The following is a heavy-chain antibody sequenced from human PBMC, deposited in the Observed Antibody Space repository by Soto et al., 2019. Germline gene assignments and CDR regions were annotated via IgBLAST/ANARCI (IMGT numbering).Heavy chain of an antibody. Sequence: GSLRLSCAASGFMFENYAMIWVRQAPGKGLEWVATVRGNSYGAYYADSVRGRFIISRDNSKNTMSLQLNSLRDDDTAIYYCAKGKSENGVDWLDPWGPGTLVTVSS. CDR2: VRGNSYGA. CDR3: AKGKSENGVDWLDP. D-gene: IGHD2-8*01. V-gene: IGHV3-23*01. CDR1: GFMFENYA. J-gene: IGHJ5*02.